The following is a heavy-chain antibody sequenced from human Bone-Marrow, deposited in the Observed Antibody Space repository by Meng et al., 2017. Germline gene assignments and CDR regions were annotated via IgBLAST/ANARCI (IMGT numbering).Heavy chain of an antibody. CDR3: ARRYCSSGSCYSGAFDI. J-gene: IGHJ3*02. CDR1: GFTFSSYS. D-gene: IGHD2-15*01. CDR2: ISGSGGST. V-gene: IGHV3-23*01. Sequence: GESLKISCAASGFTFSSYSMNWVRQAPGKGLEWVSAISGSGGSTYYADSVKGRFTISRDSSKNTLYLQMSSLRAEDTAVYYCARRYCSSGSCYSGAFDIWGQGTMVTVSS.